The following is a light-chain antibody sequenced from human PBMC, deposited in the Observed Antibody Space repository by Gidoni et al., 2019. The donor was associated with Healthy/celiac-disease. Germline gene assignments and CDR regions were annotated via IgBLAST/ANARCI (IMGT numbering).Light chain of an antibody. CDR3: QQYNSYPYG. CDR2: KAS. Sequence: DIQMTQSPSTLSASVGDRVTITCRASQSISSWLARYQQKPGKAPKLLIYKASSLESGVPSRFSGSGSGTEFTLTISSLQPDDFATYYCQQYNSYPYGFGQGTKLEIK. V-gene: IGKV1-5*03. J-gene: IGKJ2*03. CDR1: QSISSW.